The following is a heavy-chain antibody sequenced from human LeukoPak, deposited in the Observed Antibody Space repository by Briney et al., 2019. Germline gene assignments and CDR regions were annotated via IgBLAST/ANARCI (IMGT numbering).Heavy chain of an antibody. J-gene: IGHJ4*02. Sequence: GGSLRLSCAASGFTFSSYGMHWVRQAPGKGLEWVSSISSSSSNINYADSVKGRFTISRDNAKNSLYLQINSLRAEDTAVYYCAKGGLGYSGSYYVGYWGQGTLVTVAS. V-gene: IGHV3-21*01. CDR1: GFTFSSYG. CDR2: ISSSSSNI. CDR3: AKGGLGYSGSYYVGY. D-gene: IGHD1-26*01.